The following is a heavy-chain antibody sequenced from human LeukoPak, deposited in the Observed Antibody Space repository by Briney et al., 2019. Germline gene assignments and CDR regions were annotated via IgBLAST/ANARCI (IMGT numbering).Heavy chain of an antibody. D-gene: IGHD6-13*01. Sequence: SETLSLTCTVSGGSISSGGYYWSWIRQHPGTGLEWIGYIYYSGSTYYNPSLKSRVTISVDTSKNQFSLKLSSVTAADTAVYYCARVAAAAPEYCGMDVWGQGTTVTVSS. V-gene: IGHV4-31*03. CDR1: GGSISSGGYY. CDR3: ARVAAAAPEYCGMDV. J-gene: IGHJ6*02. CDR2: IYYSGST.